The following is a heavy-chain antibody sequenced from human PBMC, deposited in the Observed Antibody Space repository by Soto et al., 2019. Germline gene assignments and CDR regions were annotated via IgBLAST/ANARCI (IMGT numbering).Heavy chain of an antibody. Sequence: PSETLSLTCTVSGGYISSGGYYWSWIRQHPGKGLEWIGYIYYSGSTYYNPSLKSRVTISVDTSKNQFSLKLSSVTAADTAVYYCAREGYGGNSGYWGQGTLVTVSS. J-gene: IGHJ4*02. CDR2: IYYSGST. CDR1: GGYISSGGYY. CDR3: AREGYGGNSGY. V-gene: IGHV4-31*03. D-gene: IGHD4-17*01.